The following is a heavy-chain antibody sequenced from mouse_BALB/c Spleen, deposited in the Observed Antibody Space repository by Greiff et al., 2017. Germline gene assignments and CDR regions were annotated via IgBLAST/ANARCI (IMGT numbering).Heavy chain of an antibody. CDR1: GFSLTSYG. CDR2: IWAGGST. V-gene: IGHV2-9*02. Sequence: VKLVESGPGLVAPSQSLSITCTVSGFSLTSYGVHWVRQPPGKGLEWLGVIWAGGSTNYNSALMSRLSISKDNSKSQVFLKMNSLQTDDTAMYYCARDPDYYVSSYFDYWGQGTTLTVSS. J-gene: IGHJ2*01. D-gene: IGHD1-1*01. CDR3: ARDPDYYVSSYFDY.